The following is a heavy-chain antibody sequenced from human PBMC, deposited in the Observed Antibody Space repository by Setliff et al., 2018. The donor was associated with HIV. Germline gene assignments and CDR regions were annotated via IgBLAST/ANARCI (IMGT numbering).Heavy chain of an antibody. J-gene: IGHJ4*02. CDR2: IRSKTYGGTT. CDR1: GFTFGDYT. Sequence: PGGSLRLSCTVSGFTFGDYTMSWVRQAPGKGLEWVGFIRSKTYGGTTEYAASVKGRFTISRDDSKSIAYLQMNSLKTEDTAVYYCTNAFADYAYWYFDYWGQGTLVTVSS. V-gene: IGHV3-49*04. D-gene: IGHD2-8*02. CDR3: TNAFADYAYWYFDY.